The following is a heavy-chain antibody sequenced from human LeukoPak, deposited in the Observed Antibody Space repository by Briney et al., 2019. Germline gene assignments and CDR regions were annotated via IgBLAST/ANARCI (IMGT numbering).Heavy chain of an antibody. CDR1: GFTFSSYS. Sequence: GGSLRLSCAASGFTFSSYSMNWVRQAPGKGLEWVSSISSSSSYIYYADSVKGRFTISRDNAKNSLYPQMNSLRAEDTAVYYCARDPHLRYFDSFYYYGMDVWGQGTTVTVSS. J-gene: IGHJ6*02. V-gene: IGHV3-21*01. D-gene: IGHD3-9*01. CDR2: ISSSSSYI. CDR3: ARDPHLRYFDSFYYYGMDV.